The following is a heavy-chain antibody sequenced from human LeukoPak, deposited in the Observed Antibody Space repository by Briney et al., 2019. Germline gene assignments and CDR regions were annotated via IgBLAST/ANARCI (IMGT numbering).Heavy chain of an antibody. CDR3: AREPRPSPYYYYYMDV. J-gene: IGHJ6*03. Sequence: GGSLRLSCAASGFTFDDYGMSWVRQAPGKGLEWVSGINWNGGSTGYADSVKGRFTISRDNAKNSLYLQMNSLRAEDTALYHCAREPRPSPYYYYYMDVWGKGTTVTVSS. CDR1: GFTFDDYG. V-gene: IGHV3-20*01. CDR2: INWNGGST.